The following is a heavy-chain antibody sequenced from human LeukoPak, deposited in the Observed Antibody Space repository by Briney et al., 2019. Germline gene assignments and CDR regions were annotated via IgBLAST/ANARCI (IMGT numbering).Heavy chain of an antibody. CDR1: GFTFSTYN. Sequence: GGSLRLSCAASGFTFSTYNMNWVRQAPGKGLEWVSSISSSSSDIYYADSMKGRFTISRDNAKNSVSLQMNSLRAEDTAVYYCARTPHYDIFSGYDYWGQGTLVTVSS. CDR2: ISSSSSDI. J-gene: IGHJ4*02. V-gene: IGHV3-21*01. D-gene: IGHD3-9*01. CDR3: ARTPHYDIFSGYDY.